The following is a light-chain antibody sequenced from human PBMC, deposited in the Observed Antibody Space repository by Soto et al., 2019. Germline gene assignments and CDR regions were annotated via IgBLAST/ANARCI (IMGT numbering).Light chain of an antibody. V-gene: IGKV1-5*01. CDR3: QQYDSFSST. Sequence: DIQMTQSPSTLSGSVGDRVTITCRASQTISSWLAWYQQKPGKAPKLLIYDSSSLESGVPSRFSGSGSGTEFSLTISSLQPDDFATYYCQQYDSFSSTFGQGTRLEIK. CDR1: QTISSW. CDR2: DSS. J-gene: IGKJ5*01.